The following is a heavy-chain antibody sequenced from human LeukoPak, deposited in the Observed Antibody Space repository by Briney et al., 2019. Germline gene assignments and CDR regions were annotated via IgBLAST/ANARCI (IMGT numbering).Heavy chain of an antibody. CDR2: IYPGESNI. V-gene: IGHV5-51*01. D-gene: IGHD2-2*03. Sequence: GESLKISCKGSGYSFPTYWIAWVRQMPGKGPEWMGIIYPGESNIRYSPSFQGQVTISADKSISTAYLQWSSLKASDTAMYYCARPPSRGYSSSFEYWGQGTLVTVSS. CDR1: GYSFPTYW. J-gene: IGHJ4*02. CDR3: ARPPSRGYSSSFEY.